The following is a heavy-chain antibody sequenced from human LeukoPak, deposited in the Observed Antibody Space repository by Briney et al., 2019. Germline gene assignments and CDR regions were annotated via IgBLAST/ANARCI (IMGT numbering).Heavy chain of an antibody. CDR2: IGSAGDI. V-gene: IGHV3-13*01. J-gene: IGHJ5*02. CDR1: GFTFSNYD. D-gene: IGHD2-21*02. Sequence: GGSLRLSCAASGFTFSNYDMHWVRQATGKGLEWVSAIGSAGDIYYLGSVKGRFTISRENAKNSLYLQMNSLRPGDKALYYCAVVTSSSISWGQGTQVTVSS. CDR3: AVVTSSSIS.